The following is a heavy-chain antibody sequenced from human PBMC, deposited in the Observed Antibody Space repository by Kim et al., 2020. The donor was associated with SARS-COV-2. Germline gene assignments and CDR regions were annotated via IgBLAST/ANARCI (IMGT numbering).Heavy chain of an antibody. CDR3: ARLGYGSGSYGWFDP. CDR1: GGSISSYY. CDR2: IYYSGST. V-gene: IGHV4-59*08. J-gene: IGHJ5*02. Sequence: PETLSLTCTVSGGSISSYYWSWIRQPPGKGLEWIGYIYYSGSTNYNPSLKSRVTISVDTSKNQFSLKLSSVTAADTAVYYCARLGYGSGSYGWFDPWGQGTLVTVSS. D-gene: IGHD3-10*01.